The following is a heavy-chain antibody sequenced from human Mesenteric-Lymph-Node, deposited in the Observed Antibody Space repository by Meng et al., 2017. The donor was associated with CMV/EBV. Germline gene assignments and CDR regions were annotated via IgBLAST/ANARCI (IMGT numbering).Heavy chain of an antibody. D-gene: IGHD6-6*01. CDR3: ARGGRGATRPFDY. CDR2: INWNGRGT. J-gene: IGHJ4*02. Sequence: GESLKISCVASGFTFDDYAMSWVRQAPGKGLEWVAGINWNGRGTNYADSVKGRFTISRDNAKNSLYLQMNSLRAEDTAVYYCARGGRGATRPFDYWGQGTLVTVSS. V-gene: IGHV3-20*04. CDR1: GFTFDDYA.